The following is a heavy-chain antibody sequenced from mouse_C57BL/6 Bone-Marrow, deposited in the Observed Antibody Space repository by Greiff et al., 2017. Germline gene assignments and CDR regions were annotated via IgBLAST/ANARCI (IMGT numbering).Heavy chain of an antibody. D-gene: IGHD2-5*01. CDR2: ISDGGSYT. CDR1: GFTFSSYA. V-gene: IGHV5-4*03. J-gene: IGHJ1*03. Sequence: EVKLMESGGGLVKPGGSLKLSCAASGFTFSSYAMSWVRQTPEKRLELVATISDGGSYTYYPDNVKGRFTISRDNAKNNLYLQMSHRKSEETAIDYCERGRTIVTYWYFDVWGTGTTVTVAS. CDR3: ERGRTIVTYWYFDV.